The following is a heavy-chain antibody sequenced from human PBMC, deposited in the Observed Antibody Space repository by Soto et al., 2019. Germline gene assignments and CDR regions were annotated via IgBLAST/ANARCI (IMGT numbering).Heavy chain of an antibody. J-gene: IGHJ5*01. CDR2: IRYTGTA. D-gene: IGHD6-19*01. CDR1: GGSIRSGSYY. Sequence: SGTLSLTCIVSGGSIRSGSYYWAWIRQPLGKGMEWIGDIRYTGTAYYNPSLKGRVTMSVDTSGNQFSLKVTSVTAADSGLYYCARRHIAVSGQDNWFDPWGQGTQVTVSP. V-gene: IGHV4-39*01. CDR3: ARRHIAVSGQDNWFDP.